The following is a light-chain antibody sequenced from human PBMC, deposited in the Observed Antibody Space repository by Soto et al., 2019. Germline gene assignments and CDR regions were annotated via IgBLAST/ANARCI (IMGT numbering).Light chain of an antibody. Sequence: DKMMRKSPATLSVTPGERATLSCRASQSVSSNLAWYQQKPGQAPRLLIYGASTRATGIPARFSGSGSGAEFTLTISSLQSEDFAVYYCQQYNNLPRTFGQGTKVDI. V-gene: IGKV3-15*01. CDR1: QSVSSN. CDR3: QQYNNLPRT. CDR2: GAS. J-gene: IGKJ1*01.